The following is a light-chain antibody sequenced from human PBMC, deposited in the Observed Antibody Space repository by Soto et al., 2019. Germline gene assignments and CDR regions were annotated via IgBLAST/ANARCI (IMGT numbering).Light chain of an antibody. J-gene: IGKJ4*01. CDR1: QSVLYSSNNKNY. V-gene: IGKV4-1*01. Sequence: DIVMTQSPDSLSVSLCESSTINFKSSQSVLYSSNNKNYLAWYQQKPGQPPKLLIYWASTRESGVPDRFSGSGSGTDFTLTISSLQAEDVAVYYCQQYYSTPLTFGGGTKVDVK. CDR3: QQYYSTPLT. CDR2: WAS.